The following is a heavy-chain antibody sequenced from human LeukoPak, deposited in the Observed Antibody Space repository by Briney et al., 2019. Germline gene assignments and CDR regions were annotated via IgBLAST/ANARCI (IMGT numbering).Heavy chain of an antibody. D-gene: IGHD1-26*01. J-gene: IGHJ4*02. CDR3: ARGLIGGSYYGGGSFDY. V-gene: IGHV4-34*01. Sequence: SETLSLTCAVYGGSFSGYYWSWIRQPPGKGLEWIGEINHSGSTNYNPSLKSRVTISVDTSKNQFSLKLSSVTAADTAVYYCARGLIGGSYYGGGSFDYWGQGTLVTVSS. CDR2: INHSGST. CDR1: GGSFSGYY.